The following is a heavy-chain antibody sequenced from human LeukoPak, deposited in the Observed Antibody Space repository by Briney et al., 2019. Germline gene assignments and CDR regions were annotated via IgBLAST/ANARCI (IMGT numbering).Heavy chain of an antibody. D-gene: IGHD3-10*01. V-gene: IGHV4-39*07. CDR3: ARFGYYYYYGMDV. CDR2: INHSGST. J-gene: IGHJ6*02. Sequence: ETLSLTCTVSGGSISSGGHYWSWIRQPPGKGLEWIGEINHSGSTNYNPSLKSRVTISVDTSKNQFSLKLSSVTAADTAVYYCARFGYYYYYGMDVWGQGTTVTVSS. CDR1: GGSISSGGHY.